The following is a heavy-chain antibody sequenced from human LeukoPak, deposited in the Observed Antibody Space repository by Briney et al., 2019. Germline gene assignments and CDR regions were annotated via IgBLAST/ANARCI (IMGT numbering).Heavy chain of an antibody. J-gene: IGHJ4*02. CDR1: GFSFSNYG. CDR3: ARDSGSGSYYRFDY. Sequence: GRSLRLSCAASGFSFSNYGMHWVRQAPGKGLEWVAVIWFDGSNKYYADSMKGRFTISRDNSKNTLYLQMNSLRAEDTAVYYCARDSGSGSYYRFDYWGQGTLVTVSS. CDR2: IWFDGSNK. V-gene: IGHV3-33*01. D-gene: IGHD3-10*01.